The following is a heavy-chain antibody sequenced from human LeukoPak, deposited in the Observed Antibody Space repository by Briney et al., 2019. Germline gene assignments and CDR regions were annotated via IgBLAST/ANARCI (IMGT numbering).Heavy chain of an antibody. Sequence: PSETLSLTCAVYGRSFSGYYWSWIRQPPRKGLEWIGEINHSGSTNYNPSLKTRVTISVDTPKNQFSLKLSSVTAADTAVYYCARGMGVWKSWGQGTLVTVSS. CDR3: ARGMGVWKS. CDR1: GRSFSGYY. D-gene: IGHD3-16*01. J-gene: IGHJ5*02. CDR2: INHSGST. V-gene: IGHV4-34*01.